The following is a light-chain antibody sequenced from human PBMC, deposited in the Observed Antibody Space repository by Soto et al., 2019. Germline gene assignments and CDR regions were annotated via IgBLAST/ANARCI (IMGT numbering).Light chain of an antibody. Sequence: AIQLTQSPSSLSASVGDRVTITCRASQGINSALAWYQQKPGKAPKLLIYDASSLESGVPSRFPGSGSGTDFTLTISSLQPQDFATYDCHQFTCYPLTFGGGTKVDIK. CDR3: HQFTCYPLT. V-gene: IGKV1-13*02. J-gene: IGKJ4*01. CDR2: DAS. CDR1: QGINSA.